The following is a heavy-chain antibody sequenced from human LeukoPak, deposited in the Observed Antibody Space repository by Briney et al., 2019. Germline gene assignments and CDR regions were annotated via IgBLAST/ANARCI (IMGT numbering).Heavy chain of an antibody. CDR2: INHSGST. V-gene: IGHV4-34*01. CDR1: GGSFSGYY. D-gene: IGHD2-15*01. Sequence: PSETLSLTCAVYGGSFSGYYWSWIRQPPGKGLEWIGEINHSGSTYYNPSLKSRVTISVDTSKNQFSLKLSSVTAADTAVYYCARQGLSCGGSCYSIFDYWGQGTLVTVSS. CDR3: ARQGLSCGGSCYSIFDY. J-gene: IGHJ4*02.